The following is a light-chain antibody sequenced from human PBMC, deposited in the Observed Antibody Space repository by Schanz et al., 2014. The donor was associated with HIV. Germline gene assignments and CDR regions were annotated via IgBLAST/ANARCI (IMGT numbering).Light chain of an antibody. V-gene: IGLV2-8*01. CDR1: SSDVGGYNY. CDR3: ISYTRDTVL. CDR2: EVS. Sequence: QSALTQPPSASGSPGQSVAISCTGTSSDVGGYNYVSWYQQHPGKAPKLMIYEVSKRPSGVPDRFSGSKSGNTASLTISGLQPEDEADYYCISYTRDTVLFGGGTKLTVL. J-gene: IGLJ2*01.